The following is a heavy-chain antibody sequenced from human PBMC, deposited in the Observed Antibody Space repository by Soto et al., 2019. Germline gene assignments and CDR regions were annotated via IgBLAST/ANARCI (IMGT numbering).Heavy chain of an antibody. J-gene: IGHJ6*02. CDR1: CGSFSGYY. V-gene: IGHV4-34*01. D-gene: IGHD2-2*02. Sequence: SETLSLTCAVYCGSFSGYYWSWIRQPPGKGLEWIGEINHSGSTNYNPSLKSRVTISVDTSKNQFSLKLSSVTAADTAVYYCARGDIVVVPAAIRPLYYYYGMDVWGQGTTVTVS. CDR3: ARGDIVVVPAAIRPLYYYYGMDV. CDR2: INHSGST.